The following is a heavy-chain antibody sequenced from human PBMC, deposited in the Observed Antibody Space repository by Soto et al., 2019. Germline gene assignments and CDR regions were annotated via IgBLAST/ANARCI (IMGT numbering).Heavy chain of an antibody. CDR2: MSHSGGT. CDR1: GGFVSSASYY. J-gene: IGHJ3*02. CDR3: ARVERGTVTTVVDAFDI. Sequence: SETLDIACAVYGGFVSSASYYWSWIRKPPGKGLEWIGEMSHSGGTHFNPSLKSRVTISVDTSKNQFSLNIYSVTAADTALYYCARVERGTVTTVVDAFDIWGPGTMVTVSS. D-gene: IGHD1-1*01. V-gene: IGHV4-61*01.